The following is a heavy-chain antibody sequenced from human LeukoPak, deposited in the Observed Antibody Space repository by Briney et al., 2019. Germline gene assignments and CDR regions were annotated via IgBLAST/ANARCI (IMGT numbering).Heavy chain of an antibody. J-gene: IGHJ4*02. V-gene: IGHV3-30*04. CDR3: ARDPSVDY. Sequence: GRSLRLSCAASGFTFSSYAMHWVRQAPGKGLEWVAVISYDGSNKYYADPVKGRFTISRDNSKNTLYLQMNSLRAEDTAVYYCARDPSVDYWGQGTLVTVSS. CDR2: ISYDGSNK. CDR1: GFTFSSYA.